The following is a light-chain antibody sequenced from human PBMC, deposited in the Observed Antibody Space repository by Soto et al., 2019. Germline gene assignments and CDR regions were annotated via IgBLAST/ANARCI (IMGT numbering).Light chain of an antibody. V-gene: IGLV1-47*01. Sequence: QSVLTQPPSASGTPGQRVSISCSGSRSNIGRNYVYWYQQLPGTAPKLLIQRNNERPSGVPARFSGSKSGTSVSLAISGLRSEDEATYYCAAWDDTLNGQVFGGGTKVTVL. CDR2: RNN. CDR3: AAWDDTLNGQV. CDR1: RSNIGRNY. J-gene: IGLJ3*02.